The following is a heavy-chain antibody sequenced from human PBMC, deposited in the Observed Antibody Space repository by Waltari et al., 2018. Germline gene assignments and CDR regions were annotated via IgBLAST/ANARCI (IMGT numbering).Heavy chain of an antibody. V-gene: IGHV4-59*08. J-gene: IGHJ6*03. D-gene: IGHD3-10*01. CDR2: IYYSGST. CDR3: ARTFYGSGSYYTLYYYYYMDV. Sequence: QVQLQESGPGLVKPSETLSLTCTVSGGSISSYYWSWIRQPPGKGLAWIGYIYYSGSTNYNPSLKSRVTISVDTSKNQFSLKLSSVTAADTAVYYCARTFYGSGSYYTLYYYYYMDVWGKGTTVTISS. CDR1: GGSISSYY.